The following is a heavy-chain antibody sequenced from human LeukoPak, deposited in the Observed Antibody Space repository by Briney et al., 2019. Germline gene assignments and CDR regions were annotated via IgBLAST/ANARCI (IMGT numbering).Heavy chain of an antibody. Sequence: SETLSLTCAVYGGSFSGYYWSWIRQPPGKGLEWIGEINHSGSTNYNPSLKSRVTISVDTSKNQFSLKLSSVTAADTAVYYCARSIAPYYYGMDVWGQGTTVTVSS. CDR1: GGSFSGYY. D-gene: IGHD6-6*01. V-gene: IGHV4-34*01. CDR2: INHSGST. CDR3: ARSIAPYYYGMDV. J-gene: IGHJ6*02.